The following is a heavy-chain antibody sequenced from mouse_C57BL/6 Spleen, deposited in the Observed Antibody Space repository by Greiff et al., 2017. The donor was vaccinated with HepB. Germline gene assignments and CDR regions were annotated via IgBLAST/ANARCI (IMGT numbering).Heavy chain of an antibody. J-gene: IGHJ2*01. D-gene: IGHD2-5*01. Sequence: QVQLKQSGPELVKPGASVKISCKASGYAFSSSWMNWVKQRPGKGLEWIGRIYPGDGDTNYNGKFKGKATLTADKSSSTAYMQLSSLTSEDSAVYFCARRGADYSNLYYFDYWGQGTTLTVSS. CDR1: GYAFSSSW. CDR2: IYPGDGDT. CDR3: ARRGADYSNLYYFDY. V-gene: IGHV1-82*01.